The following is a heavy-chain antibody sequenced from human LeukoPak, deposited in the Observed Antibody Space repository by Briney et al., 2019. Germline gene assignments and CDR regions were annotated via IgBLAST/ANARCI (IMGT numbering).Heavy chain of an antibody. CDR1: GYTFISYD. D-gene: IGHD6-19*01. V-gene: IGHV1-8*03. CDR3: ARRAVGNSYYYSMDV. CDR2: MNPNSGNA. Sequence: ASVKVSCKASGYTFISYDINWVRQVTGQGLGWMGWMNPNSGNAAYAQKFQGRVTITRNTSISTAFMELSSLRSEDTAVYYCARRAVGNSYYYSMDVWGKGTTVTVSS. J-gene: IGHJ6*03.